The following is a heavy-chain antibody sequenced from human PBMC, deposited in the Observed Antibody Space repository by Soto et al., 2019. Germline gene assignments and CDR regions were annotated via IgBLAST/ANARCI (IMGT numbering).Heavy chain of an antibody. D-gene: IGHD2-8*02. J-gene: IGHJ4*02. CDR2: IYYSGST. V-gene: IGHV4-31*03. CDR3: ARVVPVNRGVVFDY. CDR1: GGSISSGGYY. Sequence: SETLSLTCTVSGGSISSGGYYWSWIRQHPGKGLEWIGYIYYSGSTYYNPSLKSRVTISVDTSKNQFSLKLSSVTAADTAVYYCARVVPVNRGVVFDYWGQGTLVTVSS.